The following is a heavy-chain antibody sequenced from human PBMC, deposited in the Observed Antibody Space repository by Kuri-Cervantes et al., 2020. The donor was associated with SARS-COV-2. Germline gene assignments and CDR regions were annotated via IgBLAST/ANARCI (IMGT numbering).Heavy chain of an antibody. J-gene: IGHJ4*02. CDR2: IFSNDEK. CDR1: GFSLSNARMG. V-gene: IGHV2-26*01. D-gene: IGHD5-18*01. CDR3: AQSGYSYGLDY. Sequence: SGPTLVKPTATLTLTCTVSGFSLSNARMGVSWIRQPPGKALEWLAHIFSNDEKSNSTSLKSRLTISKEISKSQVVLTMTNMDPVDTATYYCAQSGYSYGLDYWGQGTLVTVSS.